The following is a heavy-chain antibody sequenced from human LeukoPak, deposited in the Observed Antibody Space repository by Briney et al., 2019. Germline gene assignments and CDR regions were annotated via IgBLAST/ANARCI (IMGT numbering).Heavy chain of an antibody. D-gene: IGHD2-21*02. V-gene: IGHV3-30*18. CDR1: GFTFISYG. CDR2: ISYDGSNK. CDR3: AKSGDPQYYFDY. Sequence: PGGSLRLSCAASGFTFISYGMHWVRQAPGKGLEWVAVISYDGSNKYYADSVKGRFTISRDNSKNTLYLQMNSLRAEDTAVYYCAKSGDPQYYFDYWGQGTLVTVSS. J-gene: IGHJ4*02.